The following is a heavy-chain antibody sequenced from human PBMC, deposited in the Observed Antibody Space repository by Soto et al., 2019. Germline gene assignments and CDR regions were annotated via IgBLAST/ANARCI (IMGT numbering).Heavy chain of an antibody. V-gene: IGHV4-4*02. CDR3: ARDEYNASSD. Sequence: QVHLQESGPGLVKPSGTLSLTCAVSGASISSGSWGRWVRQPPGKGLEWIGEIFHDGSTNYNPSHKSRVKMSVDKSKNYFSLELTSVTAADTALYYCARDEYNASSDCGQGTLVTVSS. D-gene: IGHD1-20*01. J-gene: IGHJ4*02. CDR2: IFHDGST. CDR1: GASISSGSW.